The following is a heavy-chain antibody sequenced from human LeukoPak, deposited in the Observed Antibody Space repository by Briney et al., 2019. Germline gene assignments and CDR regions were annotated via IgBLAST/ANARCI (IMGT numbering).Heavy chain of an antibody. CDR1: GFIFSSCG. CDR3: ARVEDGSSWLPFDY. CDR2: IRYDGSNK. D-gene: IGHD6-13*01. Sequence: GGSLRLSCAASGFIFSSCGMHWVRQAPGKGLEWVAFIRYDGSNKYYADSVKGRFTISRDNSKNTLYLQMNSLRAEDTAVYYCARVEDGSSWLPFDYWGQGTLVTVSS. J-gene: IGHJ4*02. V-gene: IGHV3-30*02.